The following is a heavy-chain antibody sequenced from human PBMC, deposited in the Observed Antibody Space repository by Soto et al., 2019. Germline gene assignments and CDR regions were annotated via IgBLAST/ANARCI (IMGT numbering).Heavy chain of an antibody. D-gene: IGHD2-21*02. CDR1: GYSFTRHY. Sequence: ASVKVSCKAIGYSFTRHYMHWVRQAPGQGLEWMGTIFPGDGNINYAQKLEGRVTMTTDTTTSTAYMELRSLRSDDTAVYYCARDEGYCGGDCYSYYFDYWGQGTLVTAPQ. J-gene: IGHJ4*02. CDR3: ARDEGYCGGDCYSYYFDY. V-gene: IGHV1-46*03. CDR2: IFPGDGNI.